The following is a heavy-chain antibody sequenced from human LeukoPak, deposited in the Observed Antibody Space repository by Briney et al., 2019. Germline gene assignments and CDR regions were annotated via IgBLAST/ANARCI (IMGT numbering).Heavy chain of an antibody. CDR1: GFTFSSYG. J-gene: IGHJ5*02. CDR2: IWYDGSNK. Sequence: GGSLRLSCAASGFTFSSYGMHWVRQAPGKGLEWVAVIWYDGSNKYYADSVKGRFTISRDNSKNTLYLQMNSLRAEDTAVYYCAKDGGWLPKNRFDPWGQGTLVTVSS. CDR3: AKDGGWLPKNRFDP. V-gene: IGHV3-33*06. D-gene: IGHD5-24*01.